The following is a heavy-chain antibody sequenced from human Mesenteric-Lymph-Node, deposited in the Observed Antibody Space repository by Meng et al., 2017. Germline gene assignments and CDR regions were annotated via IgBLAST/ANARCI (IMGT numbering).Heavy chain of an antibody. D-gene: IGHD3-22*01. CDR3: ARLYDSSGPFGGH. J-gene: IGHJ4*02. CDR1: GGTFSSYT. V-gene: IGHV1-69*13. CDR2: IIPIFGTA. Sequence: SVKVSCKASGGTFSSYTISWVRQAPGQGLEWMGGIIPIFGTANYAQKFQGRVTITADESTSTAYMELSSLRSEDTAMYYCARLYDSSGPFGGHWGQGTLVTVSS.